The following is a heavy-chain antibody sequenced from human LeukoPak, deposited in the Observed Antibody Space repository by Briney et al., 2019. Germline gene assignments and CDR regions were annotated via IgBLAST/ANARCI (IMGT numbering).Heavy chain of an antibody. CDR3: AKDSFSCHSGGSCYHLDY. D-gene: IGHD2-15*01. CDR2: ISGSGGST. J-gene: IGHJ4*02. V-gene: IGHV3-23*01. CDR1: GFTFSSYA. Sequence: PGGSLRLSCAASGFTFSSYAMSWVRQAPGKGLEWVSAISGSGGSTYYADSVKGRFTISRDNSKNTLYLQMNSLRAEDTAVYYCAKDSFSCHSGGSCYHLDYWGQGTLVTVSS.